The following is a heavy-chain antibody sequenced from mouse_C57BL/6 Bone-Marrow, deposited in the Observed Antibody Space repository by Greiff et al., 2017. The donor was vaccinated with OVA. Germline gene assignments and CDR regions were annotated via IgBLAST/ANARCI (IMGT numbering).Heavy chain of an antibody. D-gene: IGHD1-1*01. CDR3: ARDYGSSPFAY. CDR1: GFTFSDFY. V-gene: IGHV7-1*01. Sequence: EVKLVESGGGLVQSGRSLRLSCATSGFTFSDFYMEWVRQAPGKGLEWIAASRNKANDYTTEYSASVKGRFIVSGDTSQSILYLQMNALRAEDTAIYYCARDYGSSPFAYWGQGTLVTVSA. CDR2: SRNKANDYTT. J-gene: IGHJ3*01.